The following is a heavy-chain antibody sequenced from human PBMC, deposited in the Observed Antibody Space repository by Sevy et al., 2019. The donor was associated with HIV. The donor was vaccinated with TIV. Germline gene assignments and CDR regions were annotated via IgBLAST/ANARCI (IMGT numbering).Heavy chain of an antibody. V-gene: IGHV5-51*01. Sequence: GKSLKISCKGSGYSFTSYWIGWVRQMPGKGLEWMGIIYPGDSDTRYSPSFQGQVTISADKSISTAYLQWSSLKASDTAMYYCARHLGTGYYGSGSYYKRYYYYYYGMDVWGQGTTVTVSS. J-gene: IGHJ6*02. CDR3: ARHLGTGYYGSGSYYKRYYYYYYGMDV. CDR1: GYSFTSYW. D-gene: IGHD3-10*01. CDR2: IYPGDSDT.